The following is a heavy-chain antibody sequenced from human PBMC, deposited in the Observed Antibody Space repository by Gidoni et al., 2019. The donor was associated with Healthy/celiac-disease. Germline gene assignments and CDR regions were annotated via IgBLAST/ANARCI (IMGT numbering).Heavy chain of an antibody. Sequence: EVQLVESGGGLVKPGGSLRLSCAASGFTFSSYSMNWVRQAPGKGLEWVSSISSSSSYIYYADSVKGRFTISRDNAKNSLYLQMNSLRAEDTAVYYCARDYDILTGYYAIDYWGQGTLVTVSS. D-gene: IGHD3-9*01. CDR2: ISSSSSYI. CDR1: GFTFSSYS. CDR3: ARDYDILTGYYAIDY. J-gene: IGHJ4*02. V-gene: IGHV3-21*01.